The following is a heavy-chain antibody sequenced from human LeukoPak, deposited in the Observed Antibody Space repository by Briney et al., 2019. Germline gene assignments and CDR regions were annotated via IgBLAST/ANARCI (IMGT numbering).Heavy chain of an antibody. Sequence: TLSLTCAVYGGSFSGYYWSWIRQPPGKALEWLARIDWDDDKYYSTSLKTRLTISKDTSKNQVVLTMTNMDPVDTATYYCARTAYYYYGMDVWGQGTTVTVSS. J-gene: IGHJ6*02. CDR1: GGSFSGYY. V-gene: IGHV2-70*11. CDR3: ARTAYYYYGMDV. CDR2: IDWDDDK.